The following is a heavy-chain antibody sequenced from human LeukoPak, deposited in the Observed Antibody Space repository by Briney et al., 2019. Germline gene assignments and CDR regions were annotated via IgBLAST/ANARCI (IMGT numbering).Heavy chain of an antibody. CDR1: GYTLTELS. Sequence: ASVKVSCKVSGYTLTELSMHWVQHAPGKGLEWMGGFDPEDGETIYAHKFQGRVTMTEDTSTDTAYMELCSLRSDDTAVYYFAIDIYSGSPGSRQHWGQGTLVTVSS. CDR3: AIDIYSGSPGSRQH. J-gene: IGHJ1*01. CDR2: FDPEDGET. D-gene: IGHD1-26*01. V-gene: IGHV1-24*01.